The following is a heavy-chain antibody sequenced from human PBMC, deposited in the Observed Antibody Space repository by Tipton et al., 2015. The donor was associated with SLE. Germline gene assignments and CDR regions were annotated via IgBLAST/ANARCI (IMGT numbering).Heavy chain of an antibody. V-gene: IGHV4-4*02. J-gene: IGHJ5*02. Sequence: GLVKPSETLSLTCSVAGLSMTTRPWWTWVRQPPGKGLEWVGEVHHTGGNNYNPSLKSRVTISVDTSKNQFSLKLSSVTAADTAVYYCARAGGGDSNWFDPWGQGTLVTVSS. D-gene: IGHD2-21*01. CDR2: VHHTGGN. CDR3: ARAGGGDSNWFDP. CDR1: GLSMTTRPW.